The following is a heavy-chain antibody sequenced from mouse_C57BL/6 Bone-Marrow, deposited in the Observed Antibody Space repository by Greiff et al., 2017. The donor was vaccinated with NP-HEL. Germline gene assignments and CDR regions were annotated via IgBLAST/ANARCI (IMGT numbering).Heavy chain of an antibody. CDR1: GYTFTDHT. CDR3: ARWVYGKSLYFDY. CDR2: IYPRDGST. Sequence: VQLQQSDAELVKPGASVKISCKVSGYTFTDHTIHWMKQRPEQGLEWIGYIYPRDGSTMYNEKFKGKATLTADKSSSTTFMQLNSLTSEDSAVYFCARWVYGKSLYFDYWGQGTTLTVSS. J-gene: IGHJ2*01. D-gene: IGHD2-1*01. V-gene: IGHV1-78*01.